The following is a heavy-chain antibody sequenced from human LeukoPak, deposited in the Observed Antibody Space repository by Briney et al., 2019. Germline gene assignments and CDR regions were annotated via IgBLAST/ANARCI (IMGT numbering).Heavy chain of an antibody. J-gene: IGHJ5*02. V-gene: IGHV1-18*01. Sequence: ASVTVSCKASGYTFTSYSINWLRQPPAQGLEWMGWIRAYNGNRNYAHNLQGRVTMTTDTSTSTAYMELRSLRSDYTAVYYWARDRESYCSSTSCSNWFDPWGQGTLVTVSS. CDR1: GYTFTSYS. D-gene: IGHD2-2*01. CDR3: ARDRESYCSSTSCSNWFDP. CDR2: IRAYNGNR.